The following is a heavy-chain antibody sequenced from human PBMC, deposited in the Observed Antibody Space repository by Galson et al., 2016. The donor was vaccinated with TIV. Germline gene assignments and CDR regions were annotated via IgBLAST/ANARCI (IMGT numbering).Heavy chain of an antibody. CDR1: GFTFSSYG. Sequence: SLRLSCAASGFTFSSYGIHWVRQAPGKGLEWVSVIYGDGRTYYTDSVRGRFTISRDSSKNTLYLQMNSLRAEDTAEYYCAGDRYYDARGYYYYYYGMDVWGQGTTVTVSS. CDR2: IYGDGRT. V-gene: IGHV3-NL1*01. D-gene: IGHD3-22*01. CDR3: AGDRYYDARGYYYYYYGMDV. J-gene: IGHJ6*02.